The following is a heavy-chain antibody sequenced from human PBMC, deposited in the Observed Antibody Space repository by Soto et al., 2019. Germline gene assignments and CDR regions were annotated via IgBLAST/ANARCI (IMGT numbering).Heavy chain of an antibody. CDR3: ARTHYSGKWYWYCDV. CDR1: GVTFTAYA. D-gene: IGHD6-13*01. V-gene: IGHV1-69*06. J-gene: IGHJ2*01. Sequence: QVQLVQSGAEVKKPGSSMKVSCKASGVTFTAYAFSWLRQAPGQGLEWMGGIIPMSGAIKYAQTSQGRVTITAEKSRSTIYLELSGLTSNDTAVYYCARTHYSGKWYWYCDVWGRGTLVTVSS. CDR2: IIPMSGAI.